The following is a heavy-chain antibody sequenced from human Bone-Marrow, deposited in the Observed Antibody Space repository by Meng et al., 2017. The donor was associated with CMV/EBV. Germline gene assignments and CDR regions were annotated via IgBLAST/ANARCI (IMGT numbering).Heavy chain of an antibody. D-gene: IGHD3-16*01. Sequence: SETLSLTCTVSGGSISSYYWSWIRQPPGKGLEWIGEINHSGSTNYNPSLKSRVTISVDTSKNQFSLKLSSVTAADTAVYYCARGSALRGRPRSGPRPNYFDYWGQGT. CDR3: ARGSALRGRPRSGPRPNYFDY. CDR2: INHSGST. V-gene: IGHV4-34*01. CDR1: GGSISSYY. J-gene: IGHJ4*02.